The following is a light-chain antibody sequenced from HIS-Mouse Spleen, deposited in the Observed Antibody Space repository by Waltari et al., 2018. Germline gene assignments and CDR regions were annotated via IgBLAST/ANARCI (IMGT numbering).Light chain of an antibody. CDR3: CSYAGSYTGV. CDR1: SSDVGGYNY. V-gene: IGLV2-11*01. CDR2: DVS. J-gene: IGLJ1*01. Sequence: QSALTQPRSVSGSPGQSVTISCTGTSSDVGGYNYVSWYPQHPGQAPKLMIYDVSKRPSGVPDRFSGSKSGNTASLTISGLQAEDEADYYCCSYAGSYTGVFGTGTKVTVL.